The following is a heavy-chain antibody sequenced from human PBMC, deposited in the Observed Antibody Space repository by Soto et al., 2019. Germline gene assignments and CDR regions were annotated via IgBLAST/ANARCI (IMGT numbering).Heavy chain of an antibody. CDR2: ISPYNGNT. CDR3: ARERGYDSFDY. D-gene: IGHD5-12*01. J-gene: IGHJ4*02. V-gene: IGHV1-8*02. Sequence: QVQLVQSGAEVRKPGASVKVSCKASGYTFTTYGISWVRQAPGQGLEWMGWISPYNGNTGYAQKFQGRVIMTRNTSISTAYMELSSLRSEDTAVYYCARERGYDSFDYWGQGTLVTVSS. CDR1: GYTFTTYG.